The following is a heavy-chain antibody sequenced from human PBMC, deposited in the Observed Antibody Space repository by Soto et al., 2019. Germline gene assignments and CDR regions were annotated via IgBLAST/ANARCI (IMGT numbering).Heavy chain of an antibody. J-gene: IGHJ5*02. V-gene: IGHV3-53*01. D-gene: IGHD4-4*01. Sequence: GGSLRLSCAASGFTVSSNYMSWVRQAPGKGLEWVSVIYSGGSTYYADSVKGRFTISRDNSKNTLYLQMNSLRAEDTAVYYCARVSRDYSNYVGNWFDPWAREPWSPFL. CDR2: IYSGGST. CDR3: ARVSRDYSNYVGNWFDP. CDR1: GFTVSSNY.